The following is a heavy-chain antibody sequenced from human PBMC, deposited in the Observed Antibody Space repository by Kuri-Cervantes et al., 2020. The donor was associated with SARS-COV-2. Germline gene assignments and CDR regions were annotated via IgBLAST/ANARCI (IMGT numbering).Heavy chain of an antibody. CDR3: SREQISLIVLQSGTFAI. Sequence: QTLSLLCSISGERVSRNSDAWDWIRQSPSRGLEWLGRTYYNSQWYTDYSPSVKSRIIIRSDTSKNHVSLQLNSVTPEDTAVYYCSREQISLIVLQSGTFAIWGQGTMVTVSS. CDR2: TYYNSQWYT. V-gene: IGHV6-1*01. D-gene: IGHD3-22*01. J-gene: IGHJ3*02. CDR1: GERVSRNSDA.